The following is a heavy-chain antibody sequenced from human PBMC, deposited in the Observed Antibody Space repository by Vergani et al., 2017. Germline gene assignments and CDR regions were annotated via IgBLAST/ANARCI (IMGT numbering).Heavy chain of an antibody. CDR3: ARDHRDYNNYPGTFDI. Sequence: QVQLVESGGGLVKPGGSLRFSCAASGFSFSDHYMTWIRQAPGKGLEWVSYISNSGNTIEYADSVKGRFSISRDNAKSSLFLQMDSLRAEDTAVYYCARDHRDYNNYPGTFDIWGQGSMVTVSS. D-gene: IGHD5-24*01. CDR2: ISNSGNTI. V-gene: IGHV3-11*01. J-gene: IGHJ3*02. CDR1: GFSFSDHY.